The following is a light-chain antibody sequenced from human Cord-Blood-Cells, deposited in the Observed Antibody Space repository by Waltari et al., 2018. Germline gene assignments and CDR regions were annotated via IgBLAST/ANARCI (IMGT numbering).Light chain of an antibody. J-gene: IGKJ3*01. V-gene: IGKV3-20*01. CDR1: QSVSSSY. Sequence: IVLTQSPGTLSLSPGERATLSCRASQSVSSSYLAWYQQKPGQAPRLLIDGASSRATGIPDRFSGSGSGTDFTRTISRLEPEDFAVYYCQQYGSSPGFTFGPGTKVDIK. CDR2: GAS. CDR3: QQYGSSPGFT.